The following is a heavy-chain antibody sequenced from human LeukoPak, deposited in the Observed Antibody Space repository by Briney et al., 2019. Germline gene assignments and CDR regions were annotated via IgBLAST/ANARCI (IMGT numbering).Heavy chain of an antibody. Sequence: GGSLRLSCAASGFTFSSYSMHWVRQAPGKGLEYVSAISSNGGRTYYANSVKGRFTISRDNSKNTVFLQMGSLGTEDMAVYYCARGEPDCAGDCPYWYLDLWGRGTLVTVSS. CDR1: GFTFSSYS. J-gene: IGHJ2*01. CDR2: ISSNGGRT. D-gene: IGHD2-21*02. V-gene: IGHV3-64*01. CDR3: ARGEPDCAGDCPYWYLDL.